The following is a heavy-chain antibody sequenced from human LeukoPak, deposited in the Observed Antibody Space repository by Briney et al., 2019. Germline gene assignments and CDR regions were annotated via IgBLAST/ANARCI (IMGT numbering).Heavy chain of an antibody. Sequence: RASVKVSCKXSGXXFTGYYIHWVRQAPGQGLEWMGWINPNSGGTNYPQKFRGRVTMTRATSISTANMELSRLRSDDTAVYYCARVSLTMIQGAEPLDYWGQGTLVTVSS. V-gene: IGHV1-2*02. CDR1: GXXFTGYY. J-gene: IGHJ4*02. CDR2: INPNSGGT. CDR3: ARVSLTMIQGAEPLDY. D-gene: IGHD3-10*01.